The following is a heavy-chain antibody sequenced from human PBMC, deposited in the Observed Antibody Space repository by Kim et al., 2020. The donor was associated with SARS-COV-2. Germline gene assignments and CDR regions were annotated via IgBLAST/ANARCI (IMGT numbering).Heavy chain of an antibody. V-gene: IGHV4-61*02. CDR2: IYTSGST. CDR1: GGSISSGSYY. Sequence: SETLSLTCTVSGGSISSGSYYWSWIRQPAGKGLEWIGRIYTSGSTNYNPSLKSRVTISVDTSKNQFSLKLSSVTAADTAVYYCARTPYYYGSGSYSFAPKNYYYYGMDVWGQGTTVTVSS. D-gene: IGHD3-10*01. J-gene: IGHJ6*02. CDR3: ARTPYYYGSGSYSFAPKNYYYYGMDV.